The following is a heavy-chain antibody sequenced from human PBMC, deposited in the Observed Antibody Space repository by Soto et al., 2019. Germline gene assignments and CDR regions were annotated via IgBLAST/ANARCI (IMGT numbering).Heavy chain of an antibody. Sequence: EVQLVESGGDLVQPGGSLRLSCAVSGFTFSDHYMDWVRQAPGKGLEWVGRTRNKANSYTTEYAASVKGRFTISRDESKNSLYLQMNSLKSEDSATYYCVRVAGTYNLDYWGQGTLVTVSS. CDR3: VRVAGTYNLDY. CDR1: GFTFSDHY. V-gene: IGHV3-72*01. CDR2: TRNKANSYTT. D-gene: IGHD1-26*01. J-gene: IGHJ4*02.